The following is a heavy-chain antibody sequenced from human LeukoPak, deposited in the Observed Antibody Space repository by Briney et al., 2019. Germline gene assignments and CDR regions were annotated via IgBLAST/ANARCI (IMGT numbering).Heavy chain of an antibody. CDR1: GYTFTGYY. V-gene: IGHV1-2*02. J-gene: IGHJ5*02. D-gene: IGHD1-26*01. CDR2: NNPNSGGT. Sequence: ASVKVSCKASGYTFTGYYMHWVRQAPGQGLEWMGWNNPNSGGTNYAQKFQGRVTMTRDTSISTAYMELSRLRSDDTAVYYCARGVGATGNWFDPWGQGTLVTVSS. CDR3: ARGVGATGNWFDP.